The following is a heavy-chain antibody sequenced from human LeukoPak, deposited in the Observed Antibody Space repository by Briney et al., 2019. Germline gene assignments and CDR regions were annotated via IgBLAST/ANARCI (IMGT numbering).Heavy chain of an antibody. CDR3: AKSGYCSGGSCYSCLYYFDY. V-gene: IGHV3-23*01. CDR2: ISGSGGST. D-gene: IGHD2-15*01. Sequence: PGGSLRLSCAASGFIFSSYTMNWVRQAPGKGLEWVSAISGSGGSTYYADSVKGRFTISRDNSKNTLYLQMNSLRAEDTAVYYCAKSGYCSGGSCYSCLYYFDYWGQGTLVTVSS. J-gene: IGHJ4*02. CDR1: GFIFSSYT.